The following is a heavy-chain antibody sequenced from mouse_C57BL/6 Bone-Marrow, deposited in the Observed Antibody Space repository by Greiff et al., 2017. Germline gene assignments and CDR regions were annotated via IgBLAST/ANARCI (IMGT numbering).Heavy chain of an antibody. CDR2: ISNLAYSI. D-gene: IGHD1-1*01. CDR1: GFTFSDYG. J-gene: IGHJ1*03. V-gene: IGHV5-15*01. CDR3: ARSTGDWYFDV. Sequence: EVHLVESGGGLVQPGGSLKLSCAASGFTFSDYGMAWVRQAPRKGPEWVAFISNLAYSIYYADTVTGRFTISRENAKNTLYLEMSSLRSEDTAMYYCARSTGDWYFDVWGTGTTVTVSS.